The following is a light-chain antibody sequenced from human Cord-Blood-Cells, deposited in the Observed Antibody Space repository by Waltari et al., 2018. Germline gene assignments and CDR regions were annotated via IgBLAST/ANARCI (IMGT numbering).Light chain of an antibody. Sequence: DIQMTQSPSNLSASVGARVTINCRAGQSIGRWLAWYQQKPGKAPKLLIYKASSLESGVPSRFSGSGSGTEFTLNISSLQPDDFATYYCQQYNSYSWTFGQGTKVEIK. CDR2: KAS. CDR1: QSIGRW. J-gene: IGKJ1*01. V-gene: IGKV1-5*03. CDR3: QQYNSYSWT.